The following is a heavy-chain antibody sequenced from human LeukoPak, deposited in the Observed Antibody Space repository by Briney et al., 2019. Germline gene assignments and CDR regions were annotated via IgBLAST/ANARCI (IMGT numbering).Heavy chain of an antibody. V-gene: IGHV3-23*01. CDR2: ISGRGNSE. CDR3: AKKTFPYCTGGSCYFDC. D-gene: IGHD2-15*01. J-gene: IGHJ4*02. Sequence: GGPLRLSCAASGYPLNNYAMSWVRGAPGKGLVWVSSISGRGNSEYHADSVKGRFTISRDNSKSALCRHMNSFRSQDTTLYYCAKKTFPYCTGGSCYFDCWGQGTPVTVSS. CDR1: GYPLNNYA.